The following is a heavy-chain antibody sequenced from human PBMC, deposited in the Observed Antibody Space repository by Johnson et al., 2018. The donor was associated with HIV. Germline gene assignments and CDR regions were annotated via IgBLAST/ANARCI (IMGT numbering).Heavy chain of an antibody. Sequence: QMLLVESGGGVVQPGRSLRLSCAASGFTFSSYAMHWVRQAPGKGLEWVAVISYDGSNKYYADSVKGRFTISRDNSKDTLYLQMHSLRPEDTAVYYCAARIAVADDDAFDIWGQGTMVTVSS. CDR2: ISYDGSNK. J-gene: IGHJ3*02. CDR3: AARIAVADDDAFDI. D-gene: IGHD6-19*01. CDR1: GFTFSSYA. V-gene: IGHV3-30-3*01.